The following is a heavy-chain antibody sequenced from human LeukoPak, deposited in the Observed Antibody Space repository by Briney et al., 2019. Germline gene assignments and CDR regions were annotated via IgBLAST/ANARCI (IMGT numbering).Heavy chain of an antibody. Sequence: VASVTVSCTASGYTFTSYAMHWVRQAPGQRLEWMGWINAGNGNTKYSQKFQGRVTITRDTSASTAYMELSSLRSEDTAIYYRARGPPRLNWFDPWGQGTLVTVSS. CDR2: INAGNGNT. D-gene: IGHD6-25*01. CDR3: ARGPPRLNWFDP. J-gene: IGHJ5*02. V-gene: IGHV1-3*01. CDR1: GYTFTSYA.